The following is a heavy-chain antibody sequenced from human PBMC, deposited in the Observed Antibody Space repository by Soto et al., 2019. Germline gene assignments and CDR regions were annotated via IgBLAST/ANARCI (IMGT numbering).Heavy chain of an antibody. V-gene: IGHV3-23*01. CDR3: GKGSLLWEPLDF. CDR1: GLPFSNYA. CDR2: ISASGYSA. J-gene: IGHJ4*02. Sequence: PGGSLRLSCAASGLPFSNYAMTWVRQAPGKGLEWVSIISASGYSAYYGGAVKGRFTTSRDNSRSTLYLQMNGLRAEATAVDYGGKGSLLWEPLDFWGQGTLDPVSS. D-gene: IGHD1-26*01.